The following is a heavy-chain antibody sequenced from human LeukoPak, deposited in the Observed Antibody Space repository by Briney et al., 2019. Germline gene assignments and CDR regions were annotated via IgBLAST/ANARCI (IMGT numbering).Heavy chain of an antibody. CDR3: ATGTNYYYYMDV. CDR1: GGTFSSYA. J-gene: IGHJ6*03. V-gene: IGHV1-69*05. D-gene: IGHD1-14*01. Sequence: GSSVKVSCKASGGTFSSYAISWVRHAPGQGLEWMGGIIPIFGTANYAQKFQGRVTITTDESTSTAYMELSSLRSEDTAVYYCATGTNYYYYMDVWGKGTTVTVSS. CDR2: IIPIFGTA.